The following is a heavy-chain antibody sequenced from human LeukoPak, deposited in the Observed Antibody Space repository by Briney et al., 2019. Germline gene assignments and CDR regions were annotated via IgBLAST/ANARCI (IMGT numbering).Heavy chain of an antibody. D-gene: IGHD3-9*01. CDR2: IKQDGSEK. J-gene: IGHJ4*02. V-gene: IGHV3-7*01. CDR1: GFTFRSYW. Sequence: PGGSLRLSCAASGFTFRSYWMSWVRQAPGQGLEWVANIKQDGSEKYYVDSVKGRFTISRDNARNSLYLQMNSLRAEDTAVYYCARLPYYGVLAGTDYWGQGTLVTVSS. CDR3: ARLPYYGVLAGTDY.